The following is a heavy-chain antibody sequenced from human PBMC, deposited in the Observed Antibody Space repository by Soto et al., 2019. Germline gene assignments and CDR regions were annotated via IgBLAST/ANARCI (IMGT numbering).Heavy chain of an antibody. CDR1: GFTFSTYA. D-gene: IGHD3-10*01. CDR2: IKSSGSPT. Sequence: EVQLLESGGGWVQPGGSLRLSCAASGFTFSTYAMTWVRLAPGRGLEWVLGIKSSGSPTDYPESVKGRFTISRDNLMXXXXXDMNGLRAEDTAIYYCAKTPRGGASGDWYFDLWGRGTLVTVSS. CDR3: AKTPRGGASGDWYFDL. J-gene: IGHJ2*01. V-gene: IGHV3-23*05.